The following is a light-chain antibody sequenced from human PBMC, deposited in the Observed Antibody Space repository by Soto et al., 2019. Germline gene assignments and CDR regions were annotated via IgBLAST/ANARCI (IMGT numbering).Light chain of an antibody. CDR2: DVS. J-gene: IGLJ2*01. V-gene: IGLV2-14*01. Sequence: QSALTQPASVSGSPVQSITISCTGTSSDVGGYNYVSWYQQHPGKAPKLMIYDVSNRPSGVSNRFSGSKSGNTASLTISGLQAEDEADYYCSSYTSSLVVFGGGTKLTVL. CDR3: SSYTSSLVV. CDR1: SSDVGGYNY.